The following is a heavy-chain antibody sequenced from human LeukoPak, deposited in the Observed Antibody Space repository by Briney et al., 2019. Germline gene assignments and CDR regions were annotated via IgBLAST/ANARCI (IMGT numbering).Heavy chain of an antibody. J-gene: IGHJ4*02. CDR2: IRYVGST. D-gene: IGHD5-24*01. V-gene: IGHV4-39*01. CDR1: GGSISGSRRY. CDR3: TRQLGRASDTDGS. Sequence: SETLSLTCSVSGGSISGSRRYWGWVRQTPGGGLEWLGSIRYVGSTYYNPSLQSRLTMSVDTSQNRFSLTPKSVTPADTSVYYCTRQLGRASDTDGSRGQGILVTVSS.